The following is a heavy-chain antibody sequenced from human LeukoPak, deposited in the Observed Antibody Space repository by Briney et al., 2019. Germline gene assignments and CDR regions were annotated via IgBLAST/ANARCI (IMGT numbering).Heavy chain of an antibody. CDR3: AKDSGTYGGNYFEY. Sequence: PGGTLRLSCAASGFTFSTYAISWVRQAPGKGLEWVSAISAYGSSAYYTDSVKGRFTISRDNSKNTLYLQMNSLRAEDTAVYYCAKDSGTYGGNYFEYWGQGTLVTVSS. CDR2: ISAYGSSA. D-gene: IGHD4-23*01. J-gene: IGHJ4*02. CDR1: GFTFSTYA. V-gene: IGHV3-23*01.